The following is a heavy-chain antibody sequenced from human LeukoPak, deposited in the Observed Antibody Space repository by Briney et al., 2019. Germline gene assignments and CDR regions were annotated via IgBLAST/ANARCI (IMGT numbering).Heavy chain of an antibody. Sequence: GGSLRLSCAASGFTFSSYWMHWVRQAPGKGLVWVSRINSDGSSTSYADSVKGRFTISRDNAKNTLHLQMNSLRAEDTAVYYCARDPHYYGHNWFDPWGQGTLVTVSS. J-gene: IGHJ5*02. CDR3: ARDPHYYGHNWFDP. V-gene: IGHV3-74*01. CDR1: GFTFSSYW. CDR2: INSDGSST. D-gene: IGHD3-10*01.